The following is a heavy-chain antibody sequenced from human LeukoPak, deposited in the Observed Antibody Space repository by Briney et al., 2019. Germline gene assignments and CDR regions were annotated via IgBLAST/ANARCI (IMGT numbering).Heavy chain of an antibody. V-gene: IGHV4-31*03. J-gene: IGHJ3*02. CDR1: GGSISSGGYY. CDR3: ARDPMTTVTTNAFDI. CDR2: IYYSGST. Sequence: SQTLSLTCTVSGGSISSGGYYWSWIRQHPGKGLEWIRYIYYSGSTYYNPSLKSRVTISVDTSKNQVSLKLSSVTAADTAVYYFARDPMTTVTTNAFDIWGQGTMVPVSS. D-gene: IGHD4-17*01.